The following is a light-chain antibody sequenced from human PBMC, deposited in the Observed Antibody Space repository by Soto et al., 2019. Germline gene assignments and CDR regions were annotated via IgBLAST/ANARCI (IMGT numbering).Light chain of an antibody. CDR2: DAS. CDR1: QSISSR. Sequence: DIQMTQSPSTLSASVGDRVTITCRASQSISSRLAWYQQKPGKAPKVLIYDASNLESGVPSRFTGSGSGTEFILTISSLQPDDFATYYCQHYGGMWTFGQGTKVDIK. V-gene: IGKV1-5*01. CDR3: QHYGGMWT. J-gene: IGKJ1*01.